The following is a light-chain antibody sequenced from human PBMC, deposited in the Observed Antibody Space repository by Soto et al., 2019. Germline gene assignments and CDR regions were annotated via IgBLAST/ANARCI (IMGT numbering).Light chain of an antibody. V-gene: IGKV3-11*01. J-gene: IGKJ2*02. Sequence: ASQSADRYVAWYQQKVGQAPRLLIYDAYSRATGVGARFTGSGSATDFSLTITSLEPEDFAVYYCQQRGKSPSTFGPGTKVDIK. CDR2: DAY. CDR1: QSADRY. CDR3: QQRGKSPST.